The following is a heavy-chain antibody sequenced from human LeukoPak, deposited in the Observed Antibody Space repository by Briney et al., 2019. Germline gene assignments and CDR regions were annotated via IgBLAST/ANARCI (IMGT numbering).Heavy chain of an antibody. Sequence: PSETLSLTCTVSGGSINSYYWGWIRQPPGKGLEWIGSIYYSGSTYYNPSLKSRVTTSVDTSKNQFSLKLSSVTAADTAVYYCARGWIQLWFDYWGQGTLVTVSS. J-gene: IGHJ4*02. CDR1: GGSINSYY. V-gene: IGHV4-39*01. CDR3: ARGWIQLWFDY. D-gene: IGHD5-18*01. CDR2: IYYSGST.